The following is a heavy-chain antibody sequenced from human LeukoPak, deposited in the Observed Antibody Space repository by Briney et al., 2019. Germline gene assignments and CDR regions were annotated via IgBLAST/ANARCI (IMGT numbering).Heavy chain of an antibody. D-gene: IGHD4-17*01. Sequence: PSETLSLTCTVPGGPISSYYWSWIRQPAGKGLEWIGRIYTSGSTNYNPSLKSRVTMSVDTSKNQFSLKLSSVTAADTAVYYCARDSSTAPTVNPFDYWGQGTLVTVSS. CDR2: IYTSGST. CDR1: GGPISSYY. V-gene: IGHV4-4*07. J-gene: IGHJ4*02. CDR3: ARDSSTAPTVNPFDY.